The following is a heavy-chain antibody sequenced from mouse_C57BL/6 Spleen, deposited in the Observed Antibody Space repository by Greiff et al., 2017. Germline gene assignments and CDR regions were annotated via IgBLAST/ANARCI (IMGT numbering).Heavy chain of an antibody. Sequence: VHLVESGPGLVAPSQSLSITCTVSGFSLTSYAISWVRQPPGKGLEWLGVIWTGGGTNYNSALKSRLSISKDNSKSQVFLKMNSLQTDDTARYYCARYYYGSSYGYFDYWGQGTTLTVSS. CDR3: ARYYYGSSYGYFDY. J-gene: IGHJ2*01. CDR1: GFSLTSYA. D-gene: IGHD1-1*01. V-gene: IGHV2-9-1*01. CDR2: IWTGGGT.